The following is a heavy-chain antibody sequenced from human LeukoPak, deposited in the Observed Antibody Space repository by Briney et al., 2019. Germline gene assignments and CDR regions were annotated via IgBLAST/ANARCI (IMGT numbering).Heavy chain of an antibody. CDR2: IYHSGST. CDR3: ARGLPRYCSGGSCSGRQYFQH. D-gene: IGHD2-15*01. V-gene: IGHV4-38-2*02. Sequence: SETLSLTCTVSGYSISSGYYWGWIRQPPGKGLEWIGSIYHSGSTYYNPSLKSRVTISVDTSKNQFSLKLSSVTAADTAVYYCARGLPRYCSGGSCSGRQYFQHWGQGTLVTVSS. CDR1: GYSISSGYY. J-gene: IGHJ1*01.